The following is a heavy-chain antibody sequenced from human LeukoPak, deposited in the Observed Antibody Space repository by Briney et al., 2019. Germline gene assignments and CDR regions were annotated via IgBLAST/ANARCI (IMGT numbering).Heavy chain of an antibody. Sequence: SETLSLTCTVSGGSISSYYWSWIRQPAGKGLEWIGRIYTSGSTNYNPSLKSRVTMSVDTSKNQFSLKLSSVTAADTAVYYCARDPQLLYSTYHYGMDVWGQGTTVTVSS. CDR3: ARDPQLLYSTYHYGMDV. J-gene: IGHJ6*02. D-gene: IGHD2-2*02. CDR1: GGSISSYY. CDR2: IYTSGST. V-gene: IGHV4-4*07.